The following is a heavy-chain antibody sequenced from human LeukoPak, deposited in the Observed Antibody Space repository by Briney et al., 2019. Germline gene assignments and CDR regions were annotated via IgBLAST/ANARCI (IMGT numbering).Heavy chain of an antibody. V-gene: IGHV3-13*01. CDR3: ARGPPRGKYYYLDV. D-gene: IGHD1-1*01. J-gene: IGHJ6*03. CDR2: IGTASGT. Sequence: GGSLRLSCAASGFTFSSFDMHWVRQPTGQGLEWVSTIGTASGTYYPGSVEGRFTLSRDNAKNSLYLQMNSLTAGDTAVYYCARGPPRGKYYYLDVWGKGTTVTVSS. CDR1: GFTFSSFD.